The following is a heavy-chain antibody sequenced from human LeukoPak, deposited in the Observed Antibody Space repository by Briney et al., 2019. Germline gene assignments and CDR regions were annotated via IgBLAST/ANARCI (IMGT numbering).Heavy chain of an antibody. CDR1: AGSISNGDYY. J-gene: IGHJ4*01. CDR3: ARQLPTAAADTRGYFDY. Sequence: PSETLSLTCNVSAGSISNGDYYWGWIRQAPGKGLEWIGCIFYGGSTHHNPSLKSRATISVDTSKNQFSLKLTSVTAADAAIYYCARQLPTAAADTRGYFDYWGQGTVVTVSS. CDR2: IFYGGST. D-gene: IGHD6-25*01. V-gene: IGHV4-39*01.